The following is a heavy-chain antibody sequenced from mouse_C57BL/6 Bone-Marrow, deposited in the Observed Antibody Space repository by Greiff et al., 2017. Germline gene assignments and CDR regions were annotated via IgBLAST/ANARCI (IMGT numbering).Heavy chain of an antibody. CDR3: ARGGDYDWYFDV. V-gene: IGHV1-22*01. Sequence: VQLQQSGPELVKPGASVKMSCKASGYTFTDYNMHWVKQSHGKSLEWIGYINPNNGGTSYNQKFKGKATLTVNKSSSTAYMELRSLTSEDSAVXYGARGGDYDWYFDVWGTGTTVTVSS. D-gene: IGHD2-4*01. J-gene: IGHJ1*03. CDR2: INPNNGGT. CDR1: GYTFTDYN.